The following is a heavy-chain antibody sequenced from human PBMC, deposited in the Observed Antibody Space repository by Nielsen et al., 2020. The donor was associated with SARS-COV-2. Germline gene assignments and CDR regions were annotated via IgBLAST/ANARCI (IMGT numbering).Heavy chain of an antibody. CDR1: GYTFTSYG. Sequence: SVKVSCKASGYTFTSYGISWVRQAPGQGLEWMGGIIPIFGTANYAQKFQGRVTITADESTSTAYMELSSLRSEDTAVYYCARAPVGQWLVNGWSPYYYYYGMDVWGQGTTVTVSS. CDR3: ARAPVGQWLVNGWSPYYYYYGMDV. D-gene: IGHD6-19*01. V-gene: IGHV1-69*13. J-gene: IGHJ6*02. CDR2: IIPIFGTA.